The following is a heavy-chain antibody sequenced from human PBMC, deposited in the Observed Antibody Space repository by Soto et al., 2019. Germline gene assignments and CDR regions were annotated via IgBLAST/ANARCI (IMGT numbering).Heavy chain of an antibody. CDR3: ARHGRKKITMVRGVITYYFDY. V-gene: IGHV4-39*01. J-gene: IGHJ4*02. CDR2: IYYSGST. D-gene: IGHD3-10*01. CDR1: GGSISSSNYY. Sequence: QLQLQESGPGLVKPSETLSLTCTVSGGSISSSNYYWGWIRQPPGKGLEWIGSIYYSGSTYYNPSLKSRVTISVDTSKNQFSLKLSSVTAADTAVYYCARHGRKKITMVRGVITYYFDYWGQGTLVTVSS.